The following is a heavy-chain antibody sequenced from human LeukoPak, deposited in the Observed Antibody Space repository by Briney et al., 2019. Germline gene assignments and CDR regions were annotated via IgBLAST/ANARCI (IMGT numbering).Heavy chain of an antibody. CDR1: GGSFSGYY. V-gene: IGHV4-34*01. J-gene: IGHJ6*03. CDR2: INHSGST. Sequence: SETLSLTCAVYGGSFSGYYWSWIRQPPGKGLEWIGEINHSGSTNYNPSLKSRVTISVDTSKNQFSLKLSSVTAADTAVYYCAKGSVYSDYYYYYYMDVWGKGTTVTVSS. CDR3: AKGSVYSDYYYYYYMDV. D-gene: IGHD6-13*01.